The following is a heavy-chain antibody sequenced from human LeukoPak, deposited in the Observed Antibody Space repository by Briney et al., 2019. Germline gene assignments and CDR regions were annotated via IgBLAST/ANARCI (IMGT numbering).Heavy chain of an antibody. CDR3: VRHYVLHIVGPSY. CDR2: IYYGETT. D-gene: IGHD1-26*01. V-gene: IGHV4-39*01. CDR1: GASISSSNFY. J-gene: IGHJ4*02. Sequence: SETLSLTCTVSGASISSSNFYWDWIRQSPGKGLEWIGNIYYGETTSYNPSFKSRVTISVDTSKNQFSLKVNSVTAADTAMYFCVRHYVLHIVGPSYWGQGILVTVSS.